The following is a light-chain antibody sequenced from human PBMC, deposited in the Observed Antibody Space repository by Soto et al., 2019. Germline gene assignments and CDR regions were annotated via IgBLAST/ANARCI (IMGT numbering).Light chain of an antibody. Sequence: QSALTQPASVSGSPGQSITISCTGISTDVSTSTFVSWYQHHPGKAPRLIIYEVTHRPSGISTRFSGSKSGDTATLTISGLQAEDEADYFCTSYRRGPLYVFGSGTKLTVL. CDR3: TSYRRGPLYV. CDR1: STDVSTSTF. J-gene: IGLJ1*01. CDR2: EVT. V-gene: IGLV2-14*01.